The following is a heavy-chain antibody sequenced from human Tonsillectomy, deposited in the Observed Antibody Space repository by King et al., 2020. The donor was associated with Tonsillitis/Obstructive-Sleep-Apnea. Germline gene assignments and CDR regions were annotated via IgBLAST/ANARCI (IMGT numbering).Heavy chain of an antibody. CDR3: ARLRLVELSSPDVDY. D-gene: IGHD3-16*02. CDR2: ISTGSSYI. J-gene: IGHJ4*02. CDR1: GFTFSSYS. V-gene: IGHV3-21*01. Sequence: QLVQSGGGLVKPGGSLRLSCAASGFTFSSYSMNWVRQAPGKGLEWVSSISTGSSYIYYADPVKGRFTISRHNAKNSLYLQMSSLRAEDTAVYYCARLRLVELSSPDVDYWGQGTLVTVSS.